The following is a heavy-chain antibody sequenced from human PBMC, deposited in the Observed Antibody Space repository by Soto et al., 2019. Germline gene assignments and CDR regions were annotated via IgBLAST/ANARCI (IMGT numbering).Heavy chain of an antibody. CDR3: SRDGSKHDRYCSSTSCYRKGIWFDP. Sequence: ASVKVCCKASGYTFTSYGISWVRQAPGQGLEWMGWISAYNGNTNYAQKLQGRVTMTTDTSTSTAYMELRSLRSDDTAVYYCSRDGSKHDRYCSSTSCYRKGIWFDPWGQGTLVTVSS. V-gene: IGHV1-18*01. CDR2: ISAYNGNT. D-gene: IGHD2-2*01. CDR1: GYTFTSYG. J-gene: IGHJ5*02.